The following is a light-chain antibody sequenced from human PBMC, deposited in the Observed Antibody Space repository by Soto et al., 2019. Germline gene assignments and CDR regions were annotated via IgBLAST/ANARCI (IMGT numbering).Light chain of an antibody. CDR1: QRITSY. CDR3: QRYNNWPLT. V-gene: IGKV3-11*01. J-gene: IGKJ4*01. Sequence: EVVLTQSPATLSLSPGERATLSCRASQRITSYLAWYQQKPGQAPRLLIYDISNRATGVPARFSGSRSGTEFILTINGLQFEDFAVYYCQRYNNWPLTFGGGTKVDIK. CDR2: DIS.